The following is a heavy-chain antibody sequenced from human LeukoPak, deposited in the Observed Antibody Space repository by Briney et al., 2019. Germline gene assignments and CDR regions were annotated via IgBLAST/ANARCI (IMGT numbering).Heavy chain of an antibody. Sequence: GGSLRLSCETPGFTFNNYAMHWVRQAPGKGLEWVALISYDGSNKYYADSVKGRFTISRDNSKNTLYLQMNSLRAEDTAVYYCARLKAVAGMNLPTDYWGQGTLVTVSS. CDR3: ARLKAVAGMNLPTDY. CDR1: GFTFNNYA. J-gene: IGHJ4*02. CDR2: ISYDGSNK. V-gene: IGHV3-30*19. D-gene: IGHD6-19*01.